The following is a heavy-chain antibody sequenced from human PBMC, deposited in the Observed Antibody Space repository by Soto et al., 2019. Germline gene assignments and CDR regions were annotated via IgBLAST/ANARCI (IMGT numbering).Heavy chain of an antibody. J-gene: IGHJ3*02. D-gene: IGHD1-26*01. CDR3: AKDPIGGSGSYYAFDI. CDR1: GFTFSSYA. CDR2: ISGSGGST. V-gene: IGHV3-23*01. Sequence: GGSLRLSCAASGFTFSSYAMSWVRQAPGKGLEWVSAISGSGGSTYYADSVKGRFTISRDNSKNTLYLQMNSLRAEDTAVYYCAKDPIGGSGSYYAFDIWGQGTMVTVSS.